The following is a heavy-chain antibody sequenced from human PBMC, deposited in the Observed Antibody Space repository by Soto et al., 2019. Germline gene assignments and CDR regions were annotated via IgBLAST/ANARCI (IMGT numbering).Heavy chain of an antibody. V-gene: IGHV3-23*01. CDR3: AKYEAYYGSGRRLDP. J-gene: IGHJ5*02. D-gene: IGHD3-10*01. CDR2: ISGSGVNT. CDR1: GFTFSSYA. Sequence: GGSLRLSCAASGFTFSSYAMSWVRQAPGKGLEWVSSISGSGVNTYYADSVKGRFTISRDNSKNTLFLQMSGLGAEDTAAYHCAKYEAYYGSGRRLDPWGQGTLVTVSS.